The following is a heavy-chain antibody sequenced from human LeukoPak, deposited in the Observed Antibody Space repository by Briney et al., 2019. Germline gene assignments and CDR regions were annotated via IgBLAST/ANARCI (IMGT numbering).Heavy chain of an antibody. CDR2: ISAYNGNT. Sequence: GGSVKVSCKASGYTFTSDGISWVRQAPGQGLEWMGWISAYNGNTNYAQKLQGRVTMTTDTSTSTAYMELRSLRSDDTAVYYCARDYVGAYYFDYWGQGTLVTVSS. V-gene: IGHV1-18*04. D-gene: IGHD1-26*01. J-gene: IGHJ4*02. CDR3: ARDYVGAYYFDY. CDR1: GYTFTSDG.